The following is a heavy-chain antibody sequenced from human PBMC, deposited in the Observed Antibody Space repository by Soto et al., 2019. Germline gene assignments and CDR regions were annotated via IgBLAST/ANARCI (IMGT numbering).Heavy chain of an antibody. V-gene: IGHV4-59*01. CDR2: IYYSGST. Sequence: PSETLSLTCTVSGGSIGSYYWSWIRQPPGKGLEWIGYIYYSGSTNYNPSLKSRVTISVDTSKNQFSLKLSSVTAADTAVYYCARARSITIFGVVIIPDLSWFDPWGQGTLVTVSS. J-gene: IGHJ5*02. CDR1: GGSIGSYY. CDR3: ARARSITIFGVVIIPDLSWFDP. D-gene: IGHD3-3*01.